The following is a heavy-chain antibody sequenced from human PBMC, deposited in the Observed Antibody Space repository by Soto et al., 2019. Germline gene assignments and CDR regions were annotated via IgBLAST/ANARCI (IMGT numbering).Heavy chain of an antibody. D-gene: IGHD3-10*01. CDR1: GASITSGDYY. CDR3: VRTVGSSWFFDL. V-gene: IGHV4-39*01. Sequence: QLQLRQSGPGLVKPLETLSLTCSVSGASITSGDYYWGWIRQPPGKGLEWIGSIFYDGSPYYNPSLQSRLTLSVDTSRNQFSLRLNSATVADTAVYYWVRTVGSSWFFDLWGRGTLITVSS. J-gene: IGHJ2*01. CDR2: IFYDGSP.